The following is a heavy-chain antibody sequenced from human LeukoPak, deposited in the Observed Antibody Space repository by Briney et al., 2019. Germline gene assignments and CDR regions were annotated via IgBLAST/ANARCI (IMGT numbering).Heavy chain of an antibody. CDR3: AGGHSGSSAKILYYYYMDV. J-gene: IGHJ6*03. V-gene: IGHV4-4*07. Sequence: SETLSLTCTVSGGSISSSYWSWIRQPAGKGLEWIGRVYTNGGTNYNPSLKSRVTISIDTAKNQFSLRVRSVTAADTAIYYCAGGHSGSSAKILYYYYMDVWGKGTTVTVSS. CDR2: VYTNGGT. D-gene: IGHD1-26*01. CDR1: GGSISSSY.